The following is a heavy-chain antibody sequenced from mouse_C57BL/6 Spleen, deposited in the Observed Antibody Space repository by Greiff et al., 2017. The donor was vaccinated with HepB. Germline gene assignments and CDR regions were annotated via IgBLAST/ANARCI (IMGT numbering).Heavy chain of an antibody. V-gene: IGHV1-43*01. CDR3: ARGPLLRYRYFDV. Sequence: VQLQQSGPELVKPGASVKISCKASGYSFTGYYMHWVKQSSEKSLEWIGEINPSTGGTSYNQKFKGKATLTVDKSSSTASMQLKSLTSEDSAVYYCARGPLLRYRYFDVWGTGTTVTVSS. CDR1: GYSFTGYY. D-gene: IGHD1-1*01. CDR2: INPSTGGT. J-gene: IGHJ1*03.